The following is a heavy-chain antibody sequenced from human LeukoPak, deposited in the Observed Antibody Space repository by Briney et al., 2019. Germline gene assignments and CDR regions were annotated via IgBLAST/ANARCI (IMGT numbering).Heavy chain of an antibody. CDR2: ISGSGGST. V-gene: IGHV3-23*01. D-gene: IGHD6-13*01. CDR1: GFTFSSYA. Sequence: GGSLRLSCAASGFTFSSYAMSWVRQAPGKGLEWVSAISGSGGSTYYADSVKGRFTISRDNPKNTLYLQMNSLRAEDTAVYYCAKVGGPYSSSWYVGGYYYMDVWGKGTTVTISS. CDR3: AKVGGPYSSSWYVGGYYYMDV. J-gene: IGHJ6*03.